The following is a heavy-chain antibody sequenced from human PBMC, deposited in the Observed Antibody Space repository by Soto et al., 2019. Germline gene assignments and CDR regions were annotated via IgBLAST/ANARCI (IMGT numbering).Heavy chain of an antibody. D-gene: IGHD1-26*01. V-gene: IGHV3-72*01. CDR1: GFTFSDYY. CDR3: ARDTGGSYDY. CDR2: TRNKANSYTT. Sequence: GGSLRLSCAASGFTFSDYYMDWVRQVPGKGLEWVGRTRNKANSYTTEYVASVKGRFSISRDDSKDSMYLQTNSLKTEDTAVYYCARDTGGSYDYWGQGALVTVSS. J-gene: IGHJ4*02.